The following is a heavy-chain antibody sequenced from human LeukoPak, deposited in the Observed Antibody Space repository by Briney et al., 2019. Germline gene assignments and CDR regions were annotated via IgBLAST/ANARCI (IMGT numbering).Heavy chain of an antibody. CDR1: GGTFSSYA. CDR2: IIPIFGTA. D-gene: IGHD3-16*01. CDR3: ARDLSGFGACDY. Sequence: SVKVSCKASGGTFSSYAISWVRQAPGQGLEWMGGIIPIFGTANYAQKFQGRVTITADESTSTAYMELSSLRSDDTAVYYSARDLSGFGACDYWGQGTLVTVSS. J-gene: IGHJ4*02. V-gene: IGHV1-69*13.